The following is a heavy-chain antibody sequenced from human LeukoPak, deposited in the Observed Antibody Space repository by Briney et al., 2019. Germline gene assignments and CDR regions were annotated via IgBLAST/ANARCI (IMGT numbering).Heavy chain of an antibody. J-gene: IGHJ4*02. CDR3: ARDYYGSGSYEYYFDY. D-gene: IGHD3-10*01. CDR1: GYTFINYG. V-gene: IGHV1-18*01. CDR2: ISRYTGDT. Sequence: ASVKVSCKASGYTFINYGISWVRQAPGQGLEWMGWISRYTGDTNYALQLQGRVTMTTDTSTSTAYMELRSLRSDDTAVYYCARDYYGSGSYEYYFDYWGQGTLVTVSS.